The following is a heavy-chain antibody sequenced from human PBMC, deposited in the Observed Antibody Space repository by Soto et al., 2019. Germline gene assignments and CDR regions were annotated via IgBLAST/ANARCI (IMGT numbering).Heavy chain of an antibody. Sequence: GESLKISCKGSGYTFTSYWIGRVRQMPGKGLEWMGIIYPADSDTRYSPSFQGQVTISADKSISTAYLQWGSLKASDTAMYYCARHYSAFNIWGQGTMVTVSS. CDR1: GYTFTSYW. CDR2: IYPADSDT. V-gene: IGHV5-51*01. D-gene: IGHD1-26*01. CDR3: ARHYSAFNI. J-gene: IGHJ3*02.